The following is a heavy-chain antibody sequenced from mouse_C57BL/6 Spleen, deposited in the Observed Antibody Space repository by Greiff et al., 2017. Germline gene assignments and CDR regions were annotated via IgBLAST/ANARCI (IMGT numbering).Heavy chain of an antibody. V-gene: IGHV1-15*01. CDR2: IDPETGGT. D-gene: IGHD1-2*01. J-gene: IGHJ4*01. CDR1: GYTFTDYE. Sequence: VQLQQSGAELVRPGASVTLSCKASGYTFTDYEMHWVKQTPVHGLEWIGAIDPETGGTAYNQKFKGKAILTADKSSSTAYMELRSLTSEDSAVYYCTRWHYQGAYCAMDYWGQGTSVTVSS. CDR3: TRWHYQGAYCAMDY.